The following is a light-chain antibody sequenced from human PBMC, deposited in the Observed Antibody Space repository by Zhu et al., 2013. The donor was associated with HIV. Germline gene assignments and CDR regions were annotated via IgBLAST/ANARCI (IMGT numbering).Light chain of an antibody. CDR1: QSVSSSY. J-gene: IGKJ1*01. V-gene: IGKV3D-20*02. CDR3: QQRSDWPT. CDR2: DAS. Sequence: EIVLTQSPGTLSLSPGERATLSCRASQSVSSSYLAWYQQKPGQAPRLLIYDASNRAPGIPARFSGSGSGTDFTLTISSLESDDFAVYYCQQRSDWPTFGQGTKV.